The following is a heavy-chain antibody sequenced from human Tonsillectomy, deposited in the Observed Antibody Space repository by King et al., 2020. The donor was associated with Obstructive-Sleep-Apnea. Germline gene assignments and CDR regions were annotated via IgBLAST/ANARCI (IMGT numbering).Heavy chain of an antibody. Sequence: VTLKESGPALVKPTQTLTLTCTFSGFSLNTSGMCVSWIRQPPGKALEWLARIDWDDDKYYSTSLKTRLTISKDTSKSQVVLTMTNMDPVDTATYYCARIHTEANILTRYYFDYWGQGTLVTVSS. V-gene: IGHV2-70*11. CDR1: GFSLNTSGMC. CDR2: IDWDDDK. CDR3: ARIHTEANILTRYYFDY. D-gene: IGHD3-9*01. J-gene: IGHJ4*02.